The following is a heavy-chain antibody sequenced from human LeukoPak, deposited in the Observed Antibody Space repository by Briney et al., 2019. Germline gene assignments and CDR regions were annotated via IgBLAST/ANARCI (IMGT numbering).Heavy chain of an antibody. CDR3: ARAPAAGHYFDY. Sequence: GRSLRLSCAASGFTFSSYAMHWVRQAPGKGLEWVAVISYDGSNKYYADSVKGRFTISRDNSKNTLYLQMNSLGAEDTAVYYCARAPAAGHYFDYWGQGTLVTVSS. V-gene: IGHV3-30*04. CDR1: GFTFSSYA. CDR2: ISYDGSNK. J-gene: IGHJ4*02. D-gene: IGHD6-13*01.